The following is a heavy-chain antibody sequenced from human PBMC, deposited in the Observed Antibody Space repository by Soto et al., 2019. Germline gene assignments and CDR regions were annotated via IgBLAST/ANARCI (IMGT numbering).Heavy chain of an antibody. CDR1: GGSFSGYY. CDR3: ARGFRFCSGGSCYSGWFDP. J-gene: IGHJ5*02. CDR2: INHSGST. Sequence: QVQLQQWGAGLLKPSETLSLTCVVYGGSFSGYYWSWIRQPPGKGLEWIGEINHSGSTNYNQSLKSRVTISVDTSKNPFSLRLSSVTAADTAVYYCARGFRFCSGGSCYSGWFDPWGQGTLVTVSS. D-gene: IGHD2-15*01. V-gene: IGHV4-34*01.